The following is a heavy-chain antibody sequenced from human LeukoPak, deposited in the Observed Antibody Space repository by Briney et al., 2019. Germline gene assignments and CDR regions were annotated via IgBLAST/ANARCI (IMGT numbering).Heavy chain of an antibody. D-gene: IGHD2-2*01. J-gene: IGHJ6*03. CDR1: GFTFSDYY. V-gene: IGHV3-11*01. CDR3: ARGPVVPAAHDYYYYMDV. Sequence: GGSLRLSCAASGFTFSDYYMNWLRQAPGKGLEWVSSMSRGGNSIYYAESVKGRFTISRDNAKNSLYLQMNSLRAEDTAVYYCARGPVVPAAHDYYYYMDVWGKGTTVTVSS. CDR2: MSRGGNSI.